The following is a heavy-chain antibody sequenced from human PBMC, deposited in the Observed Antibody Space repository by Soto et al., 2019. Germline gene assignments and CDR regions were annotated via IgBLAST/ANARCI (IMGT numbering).Heavy chain of an antibody. D-gene: IGHD5-18*01. CDR1: GYTFTSYG. J-gene: IGHJ6*02. Sequence: ASVKVSCKASGYTFTSYGISWVRQAPGQGLEWMGWISAYNGNTNYAQKLQGRVTMTTDTSTSTAYMELRSLRSDDTAVYYCARDLPPAILLWLRGPIDCYYYGLEVWGQGTTVTVSS. CDR3: ARDLPPAILLWLRGPIDCYYYGLEV. V-gene: IGHV1-18*04. CDR2: ISAYNGNT.